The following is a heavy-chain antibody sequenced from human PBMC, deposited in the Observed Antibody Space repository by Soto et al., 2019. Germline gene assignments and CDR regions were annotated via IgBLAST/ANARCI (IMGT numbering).Heavy chain of an antibody. CDR2: IYYDGNT. CDR1: GGSISSSSHY. Sequence: SETLSLTCTVSGGSISSSSHYWGWIRQPPGKGLECIGNIYYDGNTYYNPSLKSRVTISLDTSKNQFSLRLTSVTAADTAVYYCARLHGYCISSSCHGHYAMDVWGQGNTVTVSS. D-gene: IGHD2-2*01. J-gene: IGHJ6*02. CDR3: ARLHGYCISSSCHGHYAMDV. V-gene: IGHV4-39*01.